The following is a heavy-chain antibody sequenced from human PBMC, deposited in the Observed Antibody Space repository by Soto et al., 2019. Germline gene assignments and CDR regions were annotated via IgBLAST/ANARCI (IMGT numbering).Heavy chain of an antibody. CDR3: ARDRSGLFDY. D-gene: IGHD1-26*01. J-gene: IGHJ4*02. CDR1: GGTFSSYA. CDR2: DIPIFDTP. Sequence: QVQLVQSGAEVKNPGSSVKVSCKAPGGTFSSYAISWVRQAPGQGLEWMGGDIPIFDTPNYAQKFQGRVTFTADESTSTAYMELSSLSSDDTAVYYCARDRSGLFDYWGQGTLVTGSS. V-gene: IGHV1-69*01.